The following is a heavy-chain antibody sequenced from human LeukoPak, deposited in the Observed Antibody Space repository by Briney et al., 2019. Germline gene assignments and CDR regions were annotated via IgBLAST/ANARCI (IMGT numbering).Heavy chain of an antibody. D-gene: IGHD2-15*01. CDR3: ARDLPQYCSGGSCNSGF. CDR2: IKQDGGEK. Sequence: PGGSLRLSCAASGLTFGSYWMSWVRQAPGKGLEWVANIKQDGGEKYYVDSVKGRFTISRDNAKKSLYLQMNSLRAEDTAVYYCARDLPQYCSGGSCNSGFWGQGTLVTVSS. J-gene: IGHJ4*02. V-gene: IGHV3-7*05. CDR1: GLTFGSYW.